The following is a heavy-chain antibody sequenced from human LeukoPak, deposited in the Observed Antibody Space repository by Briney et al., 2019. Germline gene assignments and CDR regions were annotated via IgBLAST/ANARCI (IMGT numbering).Heavy chain of an antibody. V-gene: IGHV3-30*04. J-gene: IGHJ6*03. CDR2: ISYDDTNK. CDR1: GFTFSNYA. CDR3: ARAGKPVPLVVVPAAHMSRYYYYMDV. Sequence: GRSLRLSCAASGFTFSNYALHWVRQAPGKGLEWVAVISYDDTNKYYVDSVKGRFTISRDNSKNTLYLQMNSLRAEDTAVYYCARAGKPVPLVVVPAAHMSRYYYYMDVWGKGTTVTVSS. D-gene: IGHD2-2*01.